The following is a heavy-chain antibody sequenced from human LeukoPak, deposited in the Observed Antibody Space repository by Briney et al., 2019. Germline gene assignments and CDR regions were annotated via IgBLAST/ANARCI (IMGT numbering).Heavy chain of an antibody. Sequence: VASVKVSCKASGYTFTSYYMHWVRQAPGQGLEWMGIINPSGGSTSYAQKFQGRVTMTRDTSTGTVYMELGSLRSEDTAVYYCAREEKFLPWIQLWKLEAQDFDYWGQGTLVTVSS. D-gene: IGHD5-18*01. V-gene: IGHV1-46*01. CDR1: GYTFTSYY. CDR2: INPSGGST. CDR3: AREEKFLPWIQLWKLEAQDFDY. J-gene: IGHJ4*02.